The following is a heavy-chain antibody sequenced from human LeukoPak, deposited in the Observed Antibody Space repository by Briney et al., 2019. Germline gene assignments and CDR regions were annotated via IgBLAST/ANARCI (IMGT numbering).Heavy chain of an antibody. D-gene: IGHD2-2*01. CDR1: GYTFTGYY. Sequence: ASVKVSCKASGYTFTGYYMHWVRQAPGQGLEWMGWINPNSGGTNYAQKFQGRFTMTRDTSISTAYMELSRLRSDDTAVYYCARVSGYCSSTSCYYDYWGQGTLVTVSS. V-gene: IGHV1-2*02. J-gene: IGHJ4*02. CDR3: ARVSGYCSSTSCYYDY. CDR2: INPNSGGT.